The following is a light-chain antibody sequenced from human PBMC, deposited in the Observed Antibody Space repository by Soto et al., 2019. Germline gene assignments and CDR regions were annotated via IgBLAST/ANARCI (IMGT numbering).Light chain of an antibody. CDR3: QQRHMWPIT. Sequence: EVVLTQSPVTLSFSQGERATLSCRASQSFRGLLAWYQQKPGQAPRLLIYDASNRATGIPPRFSGSGSGTDFTLTISSLEPEDSAVYYCQQRHMWPITCGQGTRLEIK. V-gene: IGKV3-11*01. CDR2: DAS. J-gene: IGKJ5*01. CDR1: QSFRGL.